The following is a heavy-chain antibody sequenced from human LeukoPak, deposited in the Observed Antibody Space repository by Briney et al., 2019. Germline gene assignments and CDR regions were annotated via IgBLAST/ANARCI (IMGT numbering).Heavy chain of an antibody. Sequence: SETLSLTCTVPGGSISSGDYYWSWIRQPPGKGLEWIGYIYYSGSTYYNPSLKSRVTISVDTSKNQFSLKLSSVTAADTAVYYCARAWDDSSGYYRGGGPYYFDYWGQGTLVTVSS. D-gene: IGHD3-22*01. V-gene: IGHV4-30-4*01. CDR1: GGSISSGDYY. CDR2: IYYSGST. CDR3: ARAWDDSSGYYRGGGPYYFDY. J-gene: IGHJ4*02.